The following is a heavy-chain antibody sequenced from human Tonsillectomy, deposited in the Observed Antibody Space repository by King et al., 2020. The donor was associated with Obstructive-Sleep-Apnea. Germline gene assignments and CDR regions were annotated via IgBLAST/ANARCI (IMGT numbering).Heavy chain of an antibody. D-gene: IGHD6-25*01. V-gene: IGHV4-31*03. J-gene: IGHJ5*02. CDR3: ARDSSSSGDAGFDP. Sequence: QLQESGPGLVKPSQTLSLTCTVSGGSISSGGYYWSWIRQHPGKGLEWIGYIYYSGSTYYNSSLKSRVTISVDTSKNQFFLKLSSVTAADTAVYYCARDSSSSGDAGFDPWGQGTLVTVSS. CDR2: IYYSGST. CDR1: GGSISSGGYY.